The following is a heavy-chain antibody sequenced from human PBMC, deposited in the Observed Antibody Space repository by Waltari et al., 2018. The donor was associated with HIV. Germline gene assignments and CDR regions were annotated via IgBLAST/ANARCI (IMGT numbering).Heavy chain of an antibody. CDR2: IIPILGRA. CDR3: ARDRNAMAHCGGDCYYFDY. Sequence: QVQLVQSGAEVKKPGSSVKVSCKASGGTFSSYAISWVRQAPGQGLEWMGRIIPILGRANYAQKFQGRVTITADKSTTTAYMELSSLRSEDTAVYYCARDRNAMAHCGGDCYYFDYWGQGTLVTVSS. CDR1: GGTFSSYA. V-gene: IGHV1-69*04. J-gene: IGHJ4*02. D-gene: IGHD2-21*02.